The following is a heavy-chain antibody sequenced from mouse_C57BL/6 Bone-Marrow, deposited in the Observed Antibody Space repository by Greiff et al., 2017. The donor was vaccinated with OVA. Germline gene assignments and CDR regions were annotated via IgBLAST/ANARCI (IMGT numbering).Heavy chain of an antibody. D-gene: IGHD3-3*01. CDR3: AREGTADY. CDR1: GYTFTDYN. Sequence: VQLQQSGPELVKPGASVKMSCKASGYTFTDYNMHWVKQSHGKSLEWIGYINPNNGGTSYNQKFKGKATLTVDQSSSTAYMQLNSLTSEDSAVYYCAREGTADYWGQGTTLTVSS. CDR2: INPNNGGT. V-gene: IGHV1-22*01. J-gene: IGHJ2*01.